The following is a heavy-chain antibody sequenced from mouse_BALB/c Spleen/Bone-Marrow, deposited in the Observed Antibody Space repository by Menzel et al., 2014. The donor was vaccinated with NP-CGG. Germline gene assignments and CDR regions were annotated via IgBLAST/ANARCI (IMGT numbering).Heavy chain of an antibody. Sequence: VQLQESGAELVRPGTSVKVSCKASGYAFTSYLIEWVKQRPGQGLGWIGVINPGSGGTNYNEKFKGKATLTADKSSSTAYMQLSSLTSDDSAVYFCARGDYRSYYFDYWGQGTTLTVSS. D-gene: IGHD2-14*01. CDR1: GYAFTSYL. V-gene: IGHV1-54*01. J-gene: IGHJ2*01. CDR3: ARGDYRSYYFDY. CDR2: INPGSGGT.